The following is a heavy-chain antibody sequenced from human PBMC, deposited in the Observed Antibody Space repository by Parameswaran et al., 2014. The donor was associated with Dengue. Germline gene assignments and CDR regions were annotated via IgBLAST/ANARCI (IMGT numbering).Heavy chain of an antibody. CDR2: IDPSDSYT. V-gene: IGHV5-10-1*01. Sequence: VRQAPGKGLEWMGRIDPSDSYTNYSPSFQGHVTISADKSISTAYLQWSSLKASDTAMYYCARSTTVVTRDGRDAFDIWGQGTMVTVSS. D-gene: IGHD4-23*01. J-gene: IGHJ3*02. CDR3: ARSTTVVTRDGRDAFDI.